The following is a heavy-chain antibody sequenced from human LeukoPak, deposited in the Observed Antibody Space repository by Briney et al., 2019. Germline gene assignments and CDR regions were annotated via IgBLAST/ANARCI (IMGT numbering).Heavy chain of an antibody. CDR2: FHRGRI. D-gene: IGHD5-24*01. CDR1: GYPIGLDYY. J-gene: IGHJ5*02. Sequence: PSETLSLTCIVSGYPIGLDYYWVWIRQAPGRGLQWIGGFHRGRIQYNSALKSRVTISIDSSKNQFSLRMWPVTAADTAFYFCARAPSSYESGNGYPNLGWLDPWGQGALVTVSS. CDR3: ARAPSSYESGNGYPNLGWLDP. V-gene: IGHV4-38-2*02.